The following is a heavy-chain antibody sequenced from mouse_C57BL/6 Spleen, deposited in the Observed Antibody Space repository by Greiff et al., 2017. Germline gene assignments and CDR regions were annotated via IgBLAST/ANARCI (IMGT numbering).Heavy chain of an antibody. CDR2: IWTGGSI. D-gene: IGHD2-3*01. CDR1: GFSLTSYA. CDR3: ASRDGYYAMDY. J-gene: IGHJ4*01. Sequence: QVQLKESGPGLVAPSQCLSITCTVSGFSLTSYAISWVRQPPGTGLEWLGVIWTGGSINYNSALKSRLSISKDNSKSQVFLKMNSLQTDDTARYYCASRDGYYAMDYWGQGTSVTVSS. V-gene: IGHV2-9-1*01.